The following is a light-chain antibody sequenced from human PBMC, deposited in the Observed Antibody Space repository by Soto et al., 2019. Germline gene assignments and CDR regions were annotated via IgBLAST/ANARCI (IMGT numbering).Light chain of an antibody. CDR2: DVT. CDR1: NSDVGTFYF. CDR3: CSYAGSYTYV. Sequence: QSAQSEPRTVSGSPGQSVTISCTGTNSDVGTFYFVSWYQQYPDKGPKLIIYDVTERPSGVPDRFSGSKSGNTASLTISGLQAEDEADYYCCSYAGSYTYVFGSGTKVTVL. J-gene: IGLJ6*01. V-gene: IGLV2-11*01.